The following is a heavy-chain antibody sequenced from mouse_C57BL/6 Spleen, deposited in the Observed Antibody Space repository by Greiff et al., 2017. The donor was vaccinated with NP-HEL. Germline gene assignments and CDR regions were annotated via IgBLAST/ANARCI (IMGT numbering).Heavy chain of an antibody. V-gene: IGHV1-69*01. CDR3: ARSRYYFDY. CDR2: IDPSDSYT. CDR1: GYTFTSYW. Sequence: QVQLKQPGAELVMPGASVKLSCKASGYTFTSYWMHWVKQRPGQGLEWIGEIDPSDSYTNYNQKFTGKSTLTVDKSSSTAYMQLSSLTSEDSAVYYCARSRYYFDYWGQGTTLTVSS. J-gene: IGHJ2*01.